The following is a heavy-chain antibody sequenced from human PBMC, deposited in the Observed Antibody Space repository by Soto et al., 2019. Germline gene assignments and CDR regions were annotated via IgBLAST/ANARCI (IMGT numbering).Heavy chain of an antibody. V-gene: IGHV5-10-1*01. Sequence: GESLKISCTGFGYTFTTLWISWVRQMPGRGLEWMGRIDPRDSYTNYSPSFQGHVTISVDKSISTAYLQWGSLKASDTAMYYCARLYCTSSTCDSWFDPWGQGTLVTVS. CDR2: IDPRDSYT. CDR1: GYTFTTLW. D-gene: IGHD2-2*01. CDR3: ARLYCTSSTCDSWFDP. J-gene: IGHJ5*02.